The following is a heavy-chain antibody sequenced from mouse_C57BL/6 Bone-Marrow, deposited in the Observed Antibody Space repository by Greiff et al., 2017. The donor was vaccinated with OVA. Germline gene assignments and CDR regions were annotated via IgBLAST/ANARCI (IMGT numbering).Heavy chain of an antibody. Sequence: EVKLEESGGGLVKPGGSLKLSCAASGFTFSSYAMSWVRQTPEKRLEWVATISDGGSYTYYPDNVKGRFTISRDNAKNNLYLQMSHLKSEDTAMYYCARGGYGSSYWFAYWGQGTLVTVSA. J-gene: IGHJ3*01. D-gene: IGHD1-1*01. CDR1: GFTFSSYA. CDR3: ARGGYGSSYWFAY. CDR2: ISDGGSYT. V-gene: IGHV5-4*03.